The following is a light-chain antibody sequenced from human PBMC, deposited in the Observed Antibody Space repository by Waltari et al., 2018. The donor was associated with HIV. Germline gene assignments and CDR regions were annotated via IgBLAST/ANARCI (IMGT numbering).Light chain of an antibody. CDR2: DAS. Sequence: EIILTQSPATLSVSPRDPATLSCRASQSISSSLAWYQHKPGQDPRHLIYDASKRATGIPARFSGSGSGTDFILTVSRLEPEDFAVYYCQQRSNWPSITFGQGTRLEIK. CDR1: QSISSS. V-gene: IGKV3-11*01. CDR3: QQRSNWPSIT. J-gene: IGKJ5*01.